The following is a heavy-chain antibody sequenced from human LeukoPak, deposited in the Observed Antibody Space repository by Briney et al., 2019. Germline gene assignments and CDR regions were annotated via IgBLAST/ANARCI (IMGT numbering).Heavy chain of an antibody. CDR3: AGYSYGVRPS. CDR1: GDSVSSNSAA. CDR2: TYYRSKWYN. Sequence: HSQTLSLTCVVSGDSVSSNSAAWNWIRQSPSRGLEWLGRTYYRSKWYNDYAVSVKSRITINPDTSKNQFSLHLNSVTPEDTAVYYCAGYSYGVRPSWGQGTLVTVSS. J-gene: IGHJ5*02. D-gene: IGHD5-18*01. V-gene: IGHV6-1*01.